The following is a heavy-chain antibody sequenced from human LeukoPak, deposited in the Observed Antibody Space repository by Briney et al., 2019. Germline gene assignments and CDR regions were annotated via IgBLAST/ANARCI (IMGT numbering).Heavy chain of an antibody. CDR1: GYTFTSSG. CDR3: ARAGGYDILTGYWSHYYYYGMDV. V-gene: IGHV1-18*01. J-gene: IGHJ6*02. Sequence: GASVKVSCKASGYTFTSSGISWVRQAPGQGLEWMGWISAINDNTNYAQKFRGRVTMTTDTSTSTAYMELRSLRSDDTAVYYCARAGGYDILTGYWSHYYYYGMDVWGQGTTVTVSS. D-gene: IGHD3-9*01. CDR2: ISAINDNT.